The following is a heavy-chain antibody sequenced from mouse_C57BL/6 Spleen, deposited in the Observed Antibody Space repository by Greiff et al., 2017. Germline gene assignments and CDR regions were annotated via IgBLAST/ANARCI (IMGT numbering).Heavy chain of an antibody. CDR3: ARLDGYSYYYAMDY. CDR2: IYPGSGST. D-gene: IGHD2-3*01. Sequence: QVQLKQPGAELVKPGASVKMSCKASGYTFTSYWITWVKQRPGQGLEWIGDIYPGSGSTNYNEKFKSKATLTVDTSSSTAYMQRSSLTSEDSAVYYCARLDGYSYYYAMDYWGQGTSVTVSS. V-gene: IGHV1-55*01. J-gene: IGHJ4*01. CDR1: GYTFTSYW.